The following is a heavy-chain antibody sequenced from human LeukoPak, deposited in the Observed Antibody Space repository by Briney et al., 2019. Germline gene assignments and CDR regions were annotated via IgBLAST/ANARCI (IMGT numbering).Heavy chain of an antibody. CDR2: MNPNSGNT. CDR1: GYTFTSYD. J-gene: IGHJ5*02. Sequence: ASAKVSCKASGYTFTSYDINWVRQATGQGLEWMGWMNPNSGNTGYAQKFQGRITMTRNTSISTAYMELSSLRSEDTAVYYCARGIVVVTAIRIWFDPWGQGTLVTVSS. D-gene: IGHD2-21*02. CDR3: ARGIVVVTAIRIWFDP. V-gene: IGHV1-8*01.